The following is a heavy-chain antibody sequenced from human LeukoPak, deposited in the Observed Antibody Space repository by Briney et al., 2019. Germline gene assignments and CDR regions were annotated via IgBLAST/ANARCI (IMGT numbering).Heavy chain of an antibody. D-gene: IGHD1-26*01. V-gene: IGHV4-30-4*01. CDR2: IYYSGST. CDR1: GGSISSGDYY. CDR3: ARVMLSGRGSYYYYYYYMDV. Sequence: PSQTLSLTCTVSGGSISSGDYYWSWIRQPPGKGLEWIGYIYYSGSTYYNPSLKSRVTISVDTSKNQFSLKLSSVTAADTAVYYCARVMLSGRGSYYYYYYYMDVWGKGTTVTVSS. J-gene: IGHJ6*03.